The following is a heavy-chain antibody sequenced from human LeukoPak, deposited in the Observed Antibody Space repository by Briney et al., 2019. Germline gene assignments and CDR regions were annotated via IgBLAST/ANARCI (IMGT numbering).Heavy chain of an antibody. Sequence: GGSLRLSCAASGFTFSSYAMSWVRQAPGKGLEWVSAISGSGGSTYYADSVKGRFTISRDNSKNTLYLQMNSLRAEDTAVYYCASCGEYYDFWSGCYYDAFDIWGQGTMVTVSS. V-gene: IGHV3-23*01. CDR2: ISGSGGST. J-gene: IGHJ3*02. CDR1: GFTFSSYA. D-gene: IGHD3-3*01. CDR3: ASCGEYYDFWSGCYYDAFDI.